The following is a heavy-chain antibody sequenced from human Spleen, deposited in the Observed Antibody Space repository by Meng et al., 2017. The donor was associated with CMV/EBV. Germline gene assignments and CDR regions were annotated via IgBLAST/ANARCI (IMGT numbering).Heavy chain of an antibody. CDR3: ARDLLAAAGTIWFDP. V-gene: IGHV1-8*01. J-gene: IGHJ5*02. CDR1: GYTFTSYE. CDR2: MNPNSGNT. Sequence: QVQLVQSGAEVKKPGALVKVSCKASGYTFTSYEINWVRQATGQGLEWMGWMNPNSGNTGYAQKFQGRVTMTRDTSISTAYMELSSLRSEDTAVYYCARDLLAAAGTIWFDPWGQGTLVTVSS. D-gene: IGHD6-13*01.